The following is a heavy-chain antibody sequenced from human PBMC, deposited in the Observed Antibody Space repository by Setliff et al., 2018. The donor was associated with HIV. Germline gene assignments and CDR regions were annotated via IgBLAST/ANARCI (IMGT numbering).Heavy chain of an antibody. D-gene: IGHD4-17*01. Sequence: PGESLKISCAGAGFTLSSYDMNWVRQAPGKGLEWVSYIPKSGDAIYYADSVKGRFTISRDIAKNSLYLQMNSLRAEDTAVYYCARETPDYNDSPCGFDFWGQGTMVTVSS. CDR1: GFTLSSYD. CDR3: ARETPDYNDSPCGFDF. CDR2: IPKSGDAI. J-gene: IGHJ3*01. V-gene: IGHV3-48*03.